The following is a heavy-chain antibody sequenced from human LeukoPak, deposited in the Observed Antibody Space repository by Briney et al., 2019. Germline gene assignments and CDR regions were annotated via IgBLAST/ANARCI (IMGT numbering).Heavy chain of an antibody. V-gene: IGHV4-4*02. J-gene: IGHJ4*02. CDR3: ARASHDYGDYSHFDY. CDR1: GGSISSSNW. Sequence: PSGTLSLTCAASGGSISSSNWWSWVRQPPGKGLEWVGEIYHSGSTNYNPSLESRVTIAVDKSKNQFSLKLSSVTAADTAVYYCARASHDYGDYSHFDYWGQGTLVTVSS. CDR2: IYHSGST. D-gene: IGHD4-17*01.